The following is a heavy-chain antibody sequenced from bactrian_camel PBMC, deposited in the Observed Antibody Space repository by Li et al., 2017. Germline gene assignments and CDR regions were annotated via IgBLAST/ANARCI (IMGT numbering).Heavy chain of an antibody. Sequence: DVQLVESGGGLVQPGGSLRLSCAASGFTFSSYAMSWVRQAPGKGLEWVSGINSGGGMTYYADSVKGRFTISRDNAKNTVYLQLNSLKTEDMAMYYCTKPTWMTGSVPPDFEYWGQGTQVTVS. V-gene: IGHV3S40*01. CDR2: INSGGGMT. D-gene: IGHD5*01. CDR3: TKPTWMTGSVPPDFEY. CDR1: GFTFSSYA. J-gene: IGHJ6*01.